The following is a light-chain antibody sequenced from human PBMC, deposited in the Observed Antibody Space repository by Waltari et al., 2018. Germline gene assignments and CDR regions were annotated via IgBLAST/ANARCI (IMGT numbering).Light chain of an antibody. CDR1: QSVYNNY. CDR2: GAS. J-gene: IGKJ1*01. CDR3: QQYATTPWT. Sequence: EIVLTQSPGTLSLSPGERATLSCRASQSVYNNYLAWYQQKPRQAPGLLIYGASVRDTGIPDRFSGSGSGTDFTLTISRLEAEDFAVYYCQQYATTPWTFGQGTKVDIK. V-gene: IGKV3-20*01.